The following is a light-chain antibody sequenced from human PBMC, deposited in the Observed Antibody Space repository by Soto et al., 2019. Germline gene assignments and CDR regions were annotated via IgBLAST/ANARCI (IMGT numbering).Light chain of an antibody. CDR1: QTVSSSYY. J-gene: IGKJ4*01. CDR3: QQYNGWPLT. Sequence: EVVLTQSPGTLSLSPGERATLSCRTSQTVSSSYYLAWYQQKPGQAPRLLIYGASNRASGVPDRFSSGWSGTDFTLTISRLEPEDFADYYCQQYNGWPLTFGGGTKVEIK. V-gene: IGKV3-20*01. CDR2: GAS.